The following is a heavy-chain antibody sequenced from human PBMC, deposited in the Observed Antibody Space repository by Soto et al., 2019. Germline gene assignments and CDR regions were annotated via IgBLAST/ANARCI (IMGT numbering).Heavy chain of an antibody. CDR1: GDTHTIYF. Sequence: QVQLVQSGAEVKQPGASVRVSCKASGDTHTIYFIHWLRQAPGQGLEWMGWINSVSGGANYAPRFPGRVAMTRDRSSATAFMELSRLRSDDTAVYYCARGGSYYAHWGQGTLVTVSS. D-gene: IGHD1-26*01. CDR2: INSVSGGA. CDR3: ARGGSYYAH. J-gene: IGHJ4*02. V-gene: IGHV1-2*02.